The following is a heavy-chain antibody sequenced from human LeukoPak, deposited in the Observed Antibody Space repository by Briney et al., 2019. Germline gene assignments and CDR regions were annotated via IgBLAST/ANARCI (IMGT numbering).Heavy chain of an antibody. D-gene: IGHD2-15*01. J-gene: IGHJ4*02. V-gene: IGHV1-24*01. CDR2: FDPEDGET. CDR1: GYTLTELS. CDR3: AAVVAAAALDC. Sequence: ASVKDSCKVSGYTLTELSMHWVRQAPGKGLEWMGGFDPEDGETIYAQKFRGRVTMTEDTSTDTAYMELSRLRSEDTAVYYCAAVVAAAALDCWGQGRLVTVSA.